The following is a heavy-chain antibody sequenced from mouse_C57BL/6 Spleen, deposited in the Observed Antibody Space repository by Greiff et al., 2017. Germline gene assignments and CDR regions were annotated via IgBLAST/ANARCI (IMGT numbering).Heavy chain of an antibody. J-gene: IGHJ2*01. V-gene: IGHV1-62-2*01. D-gene: IGHD1-1*01. CDR2: FYPGSGSI. Sequence: VQGVESGAELVKPGASVKLSCKASGYTFTEYTIHWVKQRSGQGLEWIGWFYPGSGSIKYNEKFKDKATLTADKSSSTVYMALSRLTSEDSAVYCCARHEDYYGSSPHFDYWGQGTTLTVSS. CDR1: GYTFTEYT. CDR3: ARHEDYYGSSPHFDY.